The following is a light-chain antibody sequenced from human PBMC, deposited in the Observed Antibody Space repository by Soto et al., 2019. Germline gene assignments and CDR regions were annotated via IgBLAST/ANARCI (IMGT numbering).Light chain of an antibody. CDR3: ATWDDSLNGFYV. CDR2: RNN. Sequence: QSVLTQPPSASGTPGQGVTISCSGSTSNTGSNYVYWYQQLPGTAPKLLIYRNNQRPSGDPDRFSGSKSGTSASLAISGLRSDDEADYFCATWDDSLNGFYVFGTGTKVTVL. V-gene: IGLV1-47*01. J-gene: IGLJ1*01. CDR1: TSNTGSNY.